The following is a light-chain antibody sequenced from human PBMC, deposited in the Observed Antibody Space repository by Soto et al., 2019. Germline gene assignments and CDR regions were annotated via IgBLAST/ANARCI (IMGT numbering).Light chain of an antibody. J-gene: IGLJ2*01. CDR3: SSYARTSTHVV. CDR2: DVS. V-gene: IGLV2-14*03. CDR1: SSDVGGYNY. Sequence: QSALTQPASVSGSPGQSITISCTGTSSDVGGYNYVSWYQHHPGKAPKLMIYDVSNRPSGVSARFSGSKSDNTASLTISGLQVEDEADYYCSSYARTSTHVVFGGWTKLTVL.